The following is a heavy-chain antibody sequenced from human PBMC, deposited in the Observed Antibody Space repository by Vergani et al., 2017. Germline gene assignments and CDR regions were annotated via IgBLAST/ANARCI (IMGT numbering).Heavy chain of an antibody. Sequence: QLQLQESGPGLVKPSETLSLTCTVSGGSISSSSYYWGWIRQPPGKGLEWIGSIYYSGSNYYNPSLKSRVTISVDTSKNQFSLKLSSVTAADTAVYYCARDATVAAIHNWFDPWGQGTLVTVSS. J-gene: IGHJ5*02. V-gene: IGHV4-39*07. D-gene: IGHD6-19*01. CDR1: GGSISSSSYY. CDR2: IYYSGSN. CDR3: ARDATVAAIHNWFDP.